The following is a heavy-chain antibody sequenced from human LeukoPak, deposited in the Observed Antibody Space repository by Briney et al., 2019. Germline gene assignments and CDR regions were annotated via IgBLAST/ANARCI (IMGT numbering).Heavy chain of an antibody. V-gene: IGHV3-7*01. CDR3: ARDDGDYYDSSGYPIFDY. CDR1: GFTFSSYW. J-gene: IGHJ4*02. D-gene: IGHD3-22*01. CDR2: IKQDGSKK. Sequence: GGSLRLSCAASGFTFSSYWMSWVRQAPGKGLEWVANIKQDGSKKYYVDSVKGRFTISRDNAKNSLYLQMNSLRAEDTAVYYCARDDGDYYDSSGYPIFDYWGQGTLVTVSS.